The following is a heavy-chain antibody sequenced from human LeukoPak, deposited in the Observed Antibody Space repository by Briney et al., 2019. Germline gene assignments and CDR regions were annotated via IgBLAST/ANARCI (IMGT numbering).Heavy chain of an antibody. Sequence: PGGSLRLSCAASGFTFSDYYMSWIRQAPRKGPEWVSYICDSGRTIYYADSVKGRFTISRDNAKNSVYLQMNNLGAEDTAVYYCARDRLGDYDHSGYYDKWGQGTLVTVSS. CDR2: ICDSGRTI. V-gene: IGHV3-11*01. CDR1: GFTFSDYY. CDR3: ARDRLGDYDHSGYYDK. J-gene: IGHJ4*02. D-gene: IGHD3-22*01.